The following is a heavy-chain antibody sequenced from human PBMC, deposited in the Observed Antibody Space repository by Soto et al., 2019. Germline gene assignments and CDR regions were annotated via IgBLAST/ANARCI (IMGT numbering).Heavy chain of an antibody. J-gene: IGHJ4*02. Sequence: GGSRGLSGGASGFTFRSYPMHWVRQAPGKGLEWVAIVSYDGITKYADSVKGRFTISRDNSNNTLFLQMNSLRTEDTAVYYCTKEGLFWSGSFDSWGQGTLVPVSS. D-gene: IGHD3-3*01. CDR1: GFTFRSYP. CDR3: TKEGLFWSGSFDS. CDR2: VSYDGITK. V-gene: IGHV3-30-3*02.